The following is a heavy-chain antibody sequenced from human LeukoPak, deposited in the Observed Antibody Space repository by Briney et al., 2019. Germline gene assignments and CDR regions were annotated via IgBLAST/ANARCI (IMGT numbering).Heavy chain of an antibody. V-gene: IGHV4-38-2*02. J-gene: IGHJ3*02. D-gene: IGHD3-10*01. CDR1: DYSISSDYY. CDR3: ARGLGGSGRIAFDI. CDR2: IYHSGST. Sequence: SETLSLTCTVSDYSISSDYYWGWIRQPPGKGLEWIGSIYHSGSTFYNPSLKSRVSISVDTSKNQFSLNLSSVTAADAAVYYCARGLGGSGRIAFDIWGQGTMVTVSS.